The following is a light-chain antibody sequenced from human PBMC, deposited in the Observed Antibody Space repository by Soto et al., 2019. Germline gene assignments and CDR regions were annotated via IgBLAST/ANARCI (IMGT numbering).Light chain of an antibody. V-gene: IGKV3-20*01. Sequence: EIVMTQSPATLSVSPGETASLSCGASQSAGNFLAWYQQKPGQAPRLLIYGASSRATGIPDRFSGSGSGTDFTLTISRLEPEDFAVYYCQQYGSSGTFGQGTKVDIK. CDR1: QSAGNF. J-gene: IGKJ1*01. CDR3: QQYGSSGT. CDR2: GAS.